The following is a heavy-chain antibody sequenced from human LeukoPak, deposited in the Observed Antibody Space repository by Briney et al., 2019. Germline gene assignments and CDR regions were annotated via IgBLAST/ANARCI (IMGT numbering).Heavy chain of an antibody. Sequence: GASVKVSCKASGGTFSSYAISWVRQAPGQGLEWMGGIIPIFGIANYAQKFQGRVTITADESTSTAYMELSSLRSEDTAVYYCARGGLGYCSSTSCLGGAFDIWGQGTMVTVSS. CDR3: ARGGLGYCSSTSCLGGAFDI. J-gene: IGHJ3*02. V-gene: IGHV1-69*13. CDR2: IIPIFGIA. D-gene: IGHD2-2*01. CDR1: GGTFSSYA.